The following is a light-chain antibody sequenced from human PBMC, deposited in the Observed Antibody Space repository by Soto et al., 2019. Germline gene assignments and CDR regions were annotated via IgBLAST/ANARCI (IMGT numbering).Light chain of an antibody. J-gene: IGKJ5*01. CDR1: QSVSNS. V-gene: IGKV3-11*01. CDR2: DVS. Sequence: EIVLTQSPATLSLSPGERVTLSCRASQSVSNSLAWYQQKPGQPPRLLIYDVSNRATGIPARFSGSGSGTDFTLTITSLEPEDFAVYFCHQRYNWPRVTFGLGTRLEI. CDR3: HQRYNWPRVT.